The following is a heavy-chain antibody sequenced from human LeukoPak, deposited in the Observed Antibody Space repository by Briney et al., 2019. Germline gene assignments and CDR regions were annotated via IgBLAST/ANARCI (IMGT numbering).Heavy chain of an antibody. CDR3: ARDRVGLEPPRDY. D-gene: IGHD1-1*01. J-gene: IGHJ4*02. V-gene: IGHV1-2*02. CDR2: INPKNGGT. CDR1: GYTFSDHY. Sequence: ASVKVSCKPSGYTFSDHYMHWVRQAPGQGLEWMAWINPKNGGTTYAPKFQGRVTLTRDTSISTFYMELSRLTSDDTAVYYCARDRVGLEPPRDYWGQGTLVTVSS.